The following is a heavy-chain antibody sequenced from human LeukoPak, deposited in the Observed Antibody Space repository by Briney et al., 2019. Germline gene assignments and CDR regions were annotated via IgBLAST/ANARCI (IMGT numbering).Heavy chain of an antibody. CDR2: INSDGSST. D-gene: IGHD4-17*01. CDR3: ARDPKYGDLDY. J-gene: IGHJ4*02. V-gene: IGHV3-74*01. Sequence: GGSLRLSCAAFGVTVSGYWMNWVRQAPGEGLVWVARINSDGSSTSHADSVKGRFTISRDNAKNILYLQMNSLRVDDTAEYYCARDPKYGDLDYWGQGTLVTVSS. CDR1: GVTVSGYW.